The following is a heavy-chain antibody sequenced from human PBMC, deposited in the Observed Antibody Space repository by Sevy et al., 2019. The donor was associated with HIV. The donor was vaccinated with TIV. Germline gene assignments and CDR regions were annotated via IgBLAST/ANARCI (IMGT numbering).Heavy chain of an antibody. CDR3: AKQYSSGWYHFDY. D-gene: IGHD6-19*01. Sequence: GGSLRLSCAASGFTFSSYAMSWVRQAPGKGLEWVSAISGSGGSTYYADSVKGRFTISRDNSKNPLYLQMNSLRAEDTAVYYCAKQYSSGWYHFDYWGQGTLVTVSS. CDR1: GFTFSSYA. J-gene: IGHJ4*02. CDR2: ISGSGGST. V-gene: IGHV3-23*01.